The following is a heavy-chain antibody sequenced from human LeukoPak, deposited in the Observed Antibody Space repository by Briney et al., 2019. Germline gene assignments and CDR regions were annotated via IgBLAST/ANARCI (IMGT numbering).Heavy chain of an antibody. V-gene: IGHV1-24*01. CDR1: GYTLTELS. CDR3: ATVSPKKRGYDPRHLYSFDY. Sequence: GASVKVSCKVSGYTLTELSMHWVRQAPGKGLEWMGGFDPEDGETIYAQKFQGRVTMTEDTSTDTAYMELSSLRSEDTAVYYCATVSPKKRGYDPRHLYSFDYWGQGTLVTVSS. CDR2: FDPEDGET. J-gene: IGHJ4*02. D-gene: IGHD5-12*01.